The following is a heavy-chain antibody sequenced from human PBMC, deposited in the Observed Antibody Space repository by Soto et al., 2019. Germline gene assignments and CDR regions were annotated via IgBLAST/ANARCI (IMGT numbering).Heavy chain of an antibody. V-gene: IGHV4-59*01. D-gene: IGHD3-16*01. CDR1: GASIRSSF. CDR2: ASTSASI. J-gene: IGHJ4*02. Sequence: QVQLQESGPGLVKPSETLSLTCTVSGASIRSSFWSWIRQTPGGGLEWIGYASTSASINYNPSLRSRGTISKDTSKNQFSLKLSSVTAADTAVYYCARAFYAPPAYFDYWGQGTLVTVSS. CDR3: ARAFYAPPAYFDY.